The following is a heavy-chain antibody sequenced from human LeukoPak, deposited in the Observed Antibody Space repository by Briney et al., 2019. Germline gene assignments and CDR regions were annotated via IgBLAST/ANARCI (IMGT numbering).Heavy chain of an antibody. D-gene: IGHD2-8*01. Sequence: SETLSLTCAVYGGSFSGYYWSWIRQPPGKGLEWIGEINHSGSTNYNPSLKSRVTISVDTSKNQFSLKLSSVTAADTAVYYCARGVGGKMVYALTPDYYYGMDVWGQGTTVTVSS. CDR2: INHSGST. CDR1: GGSFSGYY. J-gene: IGHJ6*02. V-gene: IGHV4-34*01. CDR3: ARGVGGKMVYALTPDYYYGMDV.